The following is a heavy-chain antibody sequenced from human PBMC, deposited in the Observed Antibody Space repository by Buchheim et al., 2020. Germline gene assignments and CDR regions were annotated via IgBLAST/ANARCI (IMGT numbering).Heavy chain of an antibody. Sequence: QVQLVESGGGVVQPGRSLRLSCAASGFTFSSYGMHWVRQAPGKGLEWVAVISYDGSNKYYADSVKGRFTISRDNSKNTLYLQMNSLRAEDTAVYYCAKQISTSCYTGVDYWGQGTL. J-gene: IGHJ4*02. V-gene: IGHV3-30*18. CDR2: ISYDGSNK. D-gene: IGHD2-2*02. CDR1: GFTFSSYG. CDR3: AKQISTSCYTGVDY.